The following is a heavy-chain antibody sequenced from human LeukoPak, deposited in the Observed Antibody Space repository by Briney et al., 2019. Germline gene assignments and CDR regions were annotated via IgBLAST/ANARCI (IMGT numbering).Heavy chain of an antibody. CDR3: ARVPHYCSSTSCHFDY. CDR1: GFTFDDYT. V-gene: IGHV3-43*01. D-gene: IGHD2-2*01. J-gene: IGHJ4*02. Sequence: GGSLRLSCAASGFTFDDYTMHWVRQAPGKGLEWVSLISWDGGSTYYADSVKGRFTISRDNAKNSLYLQMNSLKAEDTAVYYCARVPHYCSSTSCHFDYWGQGTLVTVSS. CDR2: ISWDGGST.